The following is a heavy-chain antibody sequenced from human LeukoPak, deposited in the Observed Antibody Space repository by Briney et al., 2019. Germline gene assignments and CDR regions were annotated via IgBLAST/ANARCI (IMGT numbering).Heavy chain of an antibody. V-gene: IGHV3-11*01. CDR2: ISHSGRTM. CDR3: ARDSIVRGNIGNHMDV. Sequence: KPGGSLRLSCAASGFTFSDYYMSWIRQAPGKGLERGSYISHSGRTMYYADSVKGRFTISRDNAKNSLYLQMNSLTAGDTAVYYCARDSIVRGNIGNHMDVWGKGTTVTVSS. CDR1: GFTFSDYY. J-gene: IGHJ6*03. D-gene: IGHD2-8*01.